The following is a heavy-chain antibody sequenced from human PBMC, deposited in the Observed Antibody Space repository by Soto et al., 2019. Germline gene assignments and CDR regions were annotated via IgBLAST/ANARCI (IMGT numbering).Heavy chain of an antibody. D-gene: IGHD1-1*01. CDR2: IRSSGDRT. CDR3: AKQQGPGTPYYYAMDV. J-gene: IGHJ6*02. V-gene: IGHV3-23*01. Sequence: GGSLRLSCAASGFTFSSYAMSWVRQAPGKGLEWVSVIRSSGDRTYYADSVKGRFTISRDNSKNTLYMQMNSLRAEDTAVYYCAKQQGPGTPYYYAMDVWGQATTVTVYS. CDR1: GFTFSSYA.